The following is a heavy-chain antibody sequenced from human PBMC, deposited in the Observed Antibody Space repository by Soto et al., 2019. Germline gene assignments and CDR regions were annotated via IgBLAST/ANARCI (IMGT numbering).Heavy chain of an antibody. J-gene: IGHJ5*02. V-gene: IGHV1-18*01. CDR1: GYTFTSYG. CDR2: ISAYNGNT. D-gene: IGHD4-17*01. Sequence: QVQLVQSGAEVKKPGASVKVSCKASGYTFTSYGISWVRQAPGQGLEWMGWISAYNGNTNYAQKLQGRVTMTTDTSTSTAYMELRSLSSDDTAVYYCARDVTTVTPYNWFDPWGQGTLVTVSS. CDR3: ARDVTTVTPYNWFDP.